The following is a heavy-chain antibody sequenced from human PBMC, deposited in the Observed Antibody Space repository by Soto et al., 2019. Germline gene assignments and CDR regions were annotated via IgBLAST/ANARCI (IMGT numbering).Heavy chain of an antibody. J-gene: IGHJ6*02. CDR2: IIPIFGTA. D-gene: IGHD3-22*01. Sequence: QVQLVQSGAEVKKPGSSVKVSCKASGGTFSSYAISWVRQAPGQGLEWMGGIIPIFGTANYAQKFHGRVTITADESTSTAYMELSSLRSEDTAVYYCARGDDSSGDYYGNYYYYGMDVWGQGTTVTVSS. V-gene: IGHV1-69*01. CDR3: ARGDDSSGDYYGNYYYYGMDV. CDR1: GGTFSSYA.